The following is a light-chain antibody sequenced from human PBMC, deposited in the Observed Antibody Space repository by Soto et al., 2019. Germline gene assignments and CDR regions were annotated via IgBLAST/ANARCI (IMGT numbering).Light chain of an antibody. CDR2: AAS. J-gene: IGKJ2*01. CDR3: QQTYTTPYT. CDR1: QGISNY. V-gene: IGKV1-39*01. Sequence: DIQMTQSPSSLSASVGDRVTLACRASQGISNYLNWYQQKPGKAPKLLMYAASNLQSGVPSRFSGSGSGTYFTLTISRLQPEDSSTYSCQQTYTTPYTFGQGTKLEIK.